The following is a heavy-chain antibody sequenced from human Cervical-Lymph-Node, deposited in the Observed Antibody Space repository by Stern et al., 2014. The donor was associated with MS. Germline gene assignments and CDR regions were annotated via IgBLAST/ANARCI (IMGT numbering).Heavy chain of an antibody. CDR2: IIPICDTP. CDR1: GGTFSTFS. CDR3: VLPSTVTTAAFDV. D-gene: IGHD4-11*01. V-gene: IGHV1-69*06. Sequence: VQLVQSGAEVKKPGSSVKVSCKASGGTFSTFSIHWVRQVPGQRLEWMGVIIPICDTPNFAQKVQGRVTITADRSTSTVYMALNSLRFDDTAVYYCVLPSTVTTAAFDVWGRGTMVTVSS. J-gene: IGHJ3*01.